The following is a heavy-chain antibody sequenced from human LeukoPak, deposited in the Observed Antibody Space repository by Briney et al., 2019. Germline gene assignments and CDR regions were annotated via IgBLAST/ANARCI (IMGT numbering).Heavy chain of an antibody. J-gene: IGHJ5*02. Sequence: SETLSLTCTVSGGSISSYYWSWIRQPPGKGLEWIGYIYYSGSTNYNPSLRSRVTISVDTSKDQFSLKLSSVTAADTAVYYCARDRWIAAAGRWFDPWGQGTLVTVSS. CDR3: ARDRWIAAAGRWFDP. CDR1: GGSISSYY. CDR2: IYYSGST. V-gene: IGHV4-59*01. D-gene: IGHD6-13*01.